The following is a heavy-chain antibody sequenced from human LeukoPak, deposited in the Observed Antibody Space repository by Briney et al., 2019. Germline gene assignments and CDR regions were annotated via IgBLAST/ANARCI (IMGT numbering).Heavy chain of an antibody. J-gene: IGHJ4*02. V-gene: IGHV3-23*01. CDR3: AKPKFPGRGLVMLFDY. CDR2: ISGSGGST. Sequence: GGSLRLSCAASGFTFSSYAMSWVRQAPGKGLEWVSAISGSGGSTYYADSAKGRFTISRDNSKNTLYLQMNSLRAEDTAVYYCAKPKFPGRGLVMLFDYWGQGTLVTVSS. D-gene: IGHD3/OR15-3a*01. CDR1: GFTFSSYA.